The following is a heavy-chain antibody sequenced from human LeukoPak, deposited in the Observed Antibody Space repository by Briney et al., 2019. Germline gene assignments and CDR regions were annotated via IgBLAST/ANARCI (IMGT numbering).Heavy chain of an antibody. Sequence: GGSLRLSCATSGFTFSTHSMSWVRQSPGKGPDWVSSISSGSSHIYYADSMKGRFTISRDNAKNSLFLQMNSLRAEDTAVYYCARDFRTQLDGYSPPYHFDYWGQGALVTVSS. CDR2: ISSGSSHI. D-gene: IGHD5-24*01. CDR3: ARDFRTQLDGYSPPYHFDY. CDR1: GFTFSTHS. V-gene: IGHV3-21*01. J-gene: IGHJ4*02.